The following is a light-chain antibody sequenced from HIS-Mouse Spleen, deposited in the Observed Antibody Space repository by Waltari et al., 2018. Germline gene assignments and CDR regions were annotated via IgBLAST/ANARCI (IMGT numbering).Light chain of an antibody. CDR2: DVS. J-gene: IGLJ2*01. CDR3: SSYTSSSTEV. CDR1: SSDVGGYNY. V-gene: IGLV2-14*03. Sequence: QSALTQPASVSGSPGQSITISCPGTSSDVGGYNYVLWYQQHPGKAPKLMIYDVSNRPSGVSNRFSGSKSGNTASLTISGLQAEDEADYYCSSYTSSSTEVFGGGTKLTVL.